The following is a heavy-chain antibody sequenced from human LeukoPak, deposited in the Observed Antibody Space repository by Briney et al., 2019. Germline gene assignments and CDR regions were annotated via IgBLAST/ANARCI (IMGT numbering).Heavy chain of an antibody. J-gene: IGHJ4*02. CDR1: GFTFSSYW. D-gene: IGHD3-10*01. Sequence: GGSLRLSCAASGFTFSSYWMSWVRQAPGKGLEWVANIKQDGSGKYYVDSVKGRFTISRDNAKNSLYLQMNSLRAEDTAVYYCARDSAGVPFDYWGQGTLVAVSS. CDR3: ARDSAGVPFDY. V-gene: IGHV3-7*04. CDR2: IKQDGSGK.